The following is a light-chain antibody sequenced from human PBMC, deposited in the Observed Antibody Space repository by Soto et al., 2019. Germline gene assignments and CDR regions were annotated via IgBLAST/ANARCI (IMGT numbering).Light chain of an antibody. J-gene: IGKJ4*01. Sequence: EIVLTQSPGTLSLSPGERATLSCRASQSVSSSLARYQQKPGQAPRLLIYGASSRATGIPDRFSGSGSGTDFPLAISRLEPEDFAVYYCQQYGSSPPLTFGGGTKVEIK. CDR1: QSVSSS. CDR2: GAS. V-gene: IGKV3-20*01. CDR3: QQYGSSPPLT.